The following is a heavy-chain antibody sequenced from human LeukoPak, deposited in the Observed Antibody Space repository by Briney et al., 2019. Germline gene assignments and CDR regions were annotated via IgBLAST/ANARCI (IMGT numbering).Heavy chain of an antibody. CDR2: IPYDGSNK. CDR3: ASSAGVVVPWGYYYMDV. CDR1: GFTFSGYG. Sequence: GGSLRLSCAASGFTFSGYGMHWVRQAPGKGLEWVTVIPYDGSNKYYADSVKGRFTISRDNSKNTLYLQMDSVRVEDTAVYYCASSAGVVVPWGYYYMDVWGKGTTVTVSS. J-gene: IGHJ6*03. D-gene: IGHD3-3*01. V-gene: IGHV3-30*03.